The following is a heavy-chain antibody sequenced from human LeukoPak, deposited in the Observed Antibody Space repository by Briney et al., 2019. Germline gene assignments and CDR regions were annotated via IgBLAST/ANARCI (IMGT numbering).Heavy chain of an antibody. CDR3: AKAGSGPGIVVVTSAAY. CDR2: XXASAGSP. Sequence: LXXXXAAXXXXFSSXXXXXVRXXPGXXXEXVSXXXASAGSPYSAASVKARFTLSRYNSKTPLYLQMNSLRAEDTAVYYCAKAGSGPGIVVVTSAAYWGQGTLVTVSS. D-gene: IGHD2-21*02. J-gene: IGHJ4*02. CDR1: XXXFSSXX. V-gene: IGHV3-23*01.